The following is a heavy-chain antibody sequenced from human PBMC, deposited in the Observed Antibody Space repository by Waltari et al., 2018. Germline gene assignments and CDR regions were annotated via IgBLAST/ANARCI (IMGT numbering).Heavy chain of an antibody. CDR1: GGHFSSYA. Sequence: QVQLVQSGAEVKKPGSSVKVSCKASGGHFSSYAISWVLQAPGQGLEWMGGIIPIFGTANYAQKFQGRVTITADESTSTAYMELSSLRSEDTAVYYCAREGCGSGWCTFDYWGQGTLVTVSS. J-gene: IGHJ4*02. D-gene: IGHD6-19*01. V-gene: IGHV1-69*01. CDR2: IIPIFGTA. CDR3: AREGCGSGWCTFDY.